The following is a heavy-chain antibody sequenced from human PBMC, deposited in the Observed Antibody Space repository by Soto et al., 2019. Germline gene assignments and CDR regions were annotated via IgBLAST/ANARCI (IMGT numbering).Heavy chain of an antibody. CDR2: ISYDGSNK. CDR3: ARGGVYDYVWGSYRYPLGGMDV. J-gene: IGHJ6*02. CDR1: GFTFSSYA. Sequence: PVGSLGLSCAASGFTFSSYAMHWVRQAPGKGLEWVAVISYDGSNKYYADSVKGRFTISRDNSKNTLYLQMNSLRAEDTAVYYCARGGVYDYVWGSYRYPLGGMDVWGQGTTVTVSS. D-gene: IGHD3-16*02. V-gene: IGHV3-30-3*01.